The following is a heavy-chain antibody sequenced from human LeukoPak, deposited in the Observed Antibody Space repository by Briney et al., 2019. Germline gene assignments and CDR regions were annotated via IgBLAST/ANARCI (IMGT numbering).Heavy chain of an antibody. J-gene: IGHJ4*02. V-gene: IGHV3-30*18. CDR1: GFTFSSYG. D-gene: IGHD6-6*01. CDR3: AKDRIAARPGPFDY. Sequence: GRSLRLSCAASGFTFSSYGMHWVRQAPGKGLEWVAVISYDGSNKYYADSVKGRFTISRDNSKNTLYPQMNSLRAEDTAVYYCAKDRIAARPGPFDYWGQGTLVTVSS. CDR2: ISYDGSNK.